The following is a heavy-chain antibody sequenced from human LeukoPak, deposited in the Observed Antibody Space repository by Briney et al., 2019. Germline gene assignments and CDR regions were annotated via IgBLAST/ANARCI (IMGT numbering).Heavy chain of an antibody. CDR2: ISSGGGTI. Sequence: GGSLRLSCAASGFIFNNYAMTWVRQAPGKGLEWVSSISSGGGTIYYPDSVKGRFTISRDNSMNSLFLQMNSLRAEDTAVYYCARTTGAFEIWGQGTMVTVSS. CDR3: ARTTGAFEI. D-gene: IGHD7-27*01. CDR1: GFIFNNYA. V-gene: IGHV3-11*01. J-gene: IGHJ3*02.